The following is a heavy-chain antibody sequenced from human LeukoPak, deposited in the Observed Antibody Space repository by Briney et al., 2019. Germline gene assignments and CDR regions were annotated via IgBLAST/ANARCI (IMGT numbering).Heavy chain of an antibody. CDR3: AKLHGAKHYYFDY. CDR2: IWYDGSNK. J-gene: IGHJ4*02. Sequence: GGSLRLSCAASGFTFSSYGMHWVRQAPGKGLEWVAVIWYDGSNKYYADSVKGRFTISRDNSKNTLYLQMNSLRAEDTAVYYRAKLHGAKHYYFDYWGQGTLVTVSS. CDR1: GFTFSSYG. D-gene: IGHD4-17*01. V-gene: IGHV3-33*06.